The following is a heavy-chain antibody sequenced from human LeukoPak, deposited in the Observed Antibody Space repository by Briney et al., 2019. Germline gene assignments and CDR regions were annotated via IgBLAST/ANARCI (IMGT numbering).Heavy chain of an antibody. J-gene: IGHJ4*02. CDR1: GGTFSSSA. V-gene: IGHV1-69*01. D-gene: IGHD2-2*02. CDR3: ASVRYQLGYCSSTSCYSFDY. CDR2: IIPIFGTA. Sequence: GASVKVSCKASGGTFSSSALSWVRQAPGQGLEWMGGIIPIFGTANSAQKFQGRVTITADESTSTAYMELSSLRSEDTAVYYCASVRYQLGYCSSTSCYSFDYWGQGTLVTVSS.